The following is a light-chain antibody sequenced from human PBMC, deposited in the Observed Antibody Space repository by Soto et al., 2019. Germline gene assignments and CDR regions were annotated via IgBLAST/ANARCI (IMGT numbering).Light chain of an antibody. CDR3: QQYGSPWT. CDR1: QSVSSSY. Sequence: IVLTQAPGTLSWSPGERATLSCRAGQSVSSSYLAWYQQKPGQAPRLLIYGASSRATGIPDRFSGSGSGTDFTLTITRLEPEDFAVYYCQQYGSPWTFGQGTRWIS. CDR2: GAS. V-gene: IGKV3-20*01. J-gene: IGKJ1*01.